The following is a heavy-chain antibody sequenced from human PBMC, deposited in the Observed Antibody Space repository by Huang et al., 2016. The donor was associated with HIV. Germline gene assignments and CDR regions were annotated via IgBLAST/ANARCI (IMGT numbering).Heavy chain of an antibody. CDR3: ARSRRDGSSDAFDV. CDR1: GESFSGHF. D-gene: IGHD6-25*01. Sequence: QVQLQQWGAGLVKPSETLSLTCAFYGESFSGHFWSWIRQPPGKGLQWIGEINHSGSTNVIPAIKSRITMSVDTSKKQFSLKLKSVTAADTAVYFCARSRRDGSSDAFDVWGQGSMVTVS. J-gene: IGHJ3*01. CDR2: INHSGST. V-gene: IGHV4-34*01.